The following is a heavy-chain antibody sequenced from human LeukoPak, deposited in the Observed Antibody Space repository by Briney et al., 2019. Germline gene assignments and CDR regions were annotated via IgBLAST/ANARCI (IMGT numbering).Heavy chain of an antibody. V-gene: IGHV1-18*01. Sequence: ASVKVSCKSSGYTVTSYGISWVRQAPGQGLEWMGLISAYNGNRNYAHKLQSRVAITTDTSTNTAYLEMRSLRSDDTAVYYCGRSRTHLDSSGYYGYWGQGTLVTVSS. CDR2: ISAYNGNR. J-gene: IGHJ4*02. CDR1: GYTVTSYG. D-gene: IGHD3-22*01. CDR3: GRSRTHLDSSGYYGY.